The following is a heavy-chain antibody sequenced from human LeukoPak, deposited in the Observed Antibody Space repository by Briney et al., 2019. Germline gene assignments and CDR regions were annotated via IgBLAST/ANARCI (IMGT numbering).Heavy chain of an antibody. J-gene: IGHJ4*02. CDR1: GYTFTTYG. CDR2: ISAFNGNI. CDR3: ARDGTRSVIVGAEDGFDY. V-gene: IGHV1-18*01. D-gene: IGHD1-26*01. Sequence: GASVKVSCKASGYTFTTYGISWVRQAPGQGLEWMGWISAFNGNINYAQNLQGRVTMTRDTSTNTAYMELRSLRSDDSAVYYCARDGTRSVIVGAEDGFDYWGQGTLVSVSS.